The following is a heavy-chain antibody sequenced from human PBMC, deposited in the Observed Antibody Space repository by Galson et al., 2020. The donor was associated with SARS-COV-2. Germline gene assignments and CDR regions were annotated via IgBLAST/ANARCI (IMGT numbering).Heavy chain of an antibody. CDR3: TTGASRRGQYQYYYGMDV. D-gene: IGHD2-2*01. CDR1: GFTFTNAW. V-gene: IGHV3-15*07. J-gene: IGHJ6*02. CDR2: IKSKTDGGTT. Sequence: GGSLRLSCAVSGFTFTNAWMNWVRQAPGQGLEWVGRIKSKTDGGTTDYAAPVKGRFTISRDDSKNTLYLQMNSLKTEDTAVYYCTTGASRRGQYQYYYGMDVWGQGTTVTVSS.